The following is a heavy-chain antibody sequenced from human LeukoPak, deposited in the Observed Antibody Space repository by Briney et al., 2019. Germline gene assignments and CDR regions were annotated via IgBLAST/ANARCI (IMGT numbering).Heavy chain of an antibody. Sequence: VASVKVSCKASGGTFSSYAISWVRQAPGQGLEWMGGIIPIFGTANYAQKFQGRVTITADESTSTAYMELSSLRSEDTAVYYCARGDLWSGPLDYWGQGTLVTVSS. V-gene: IGHV1-69*13. CDR3: ARGDLWSGPLDY. CDR2: IIPIFGTA. D-gene: IGHD3-3*01. CDR1: GGTFSSYA. J-gene: IGHJ4*02.